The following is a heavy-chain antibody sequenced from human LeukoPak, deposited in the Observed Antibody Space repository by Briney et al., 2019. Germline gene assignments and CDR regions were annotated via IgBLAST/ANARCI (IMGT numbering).Heavy chain of an antibody. CDR1: GGSFSGYY. CDR3: ARAPWAYGNYVHAFDI. D-gene: IGHD4-11*01. Sequence: SETLSLTCAVYGGSFSGYYWAWIRQPPGKGLEWIGSIYSGGRIYYNPSLKSRVSISIDTSNNDLSLKVTSVTAADTAGYYCARAPWAYGNYVHAFDIWGQGTMVTVSS. CDR2: IYSGGRI. J-gene: IGHJ3*02. V-gene: IGHV4-34*01.